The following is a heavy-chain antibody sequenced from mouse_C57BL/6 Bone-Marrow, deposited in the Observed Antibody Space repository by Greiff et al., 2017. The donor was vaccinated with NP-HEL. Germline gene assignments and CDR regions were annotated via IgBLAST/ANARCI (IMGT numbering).Heavy chain of an antibody. D-gene: IGHD2-12*01. J-gene: IGHJ3*01. CDR1: GYTFTEYT. CDR2: FYPGSGSI. V-gene: IGHV1-62-2*01. CDR3: ARHEDSYYTFAY. Sequence: VQGVESGAELVKPGASVKLSCKASGYTFTEYTIHWVKQRSGQGLEWIGWFYPGSGSITYNEKFKDKDTLTADKSSSTVYMELSRLTSEDSAVYFCARHEDSYYTFAYWGQGTLVTVSA.